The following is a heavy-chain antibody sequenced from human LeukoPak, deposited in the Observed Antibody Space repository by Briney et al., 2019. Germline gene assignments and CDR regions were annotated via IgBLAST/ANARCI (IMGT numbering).Heavy chain of an antibody. Sequence: LETLSLTCTVSGYSITSAYYWGWIRQPPGKGLEWIGSIYHSGSTYYNPSLKSRVTISVDTSKNQFSLKLSSVTAADTAVYYCARDLGRSGFDYWGQGTLVTVSS. CDR1: GYSITSAYY. V-gene: IGHV4-38-2*02. CDR3: ARDLGRSGFDY. CDR2: IYHSGST. D-gene: IGHD3-16*01. J-gene: IGHJ4*02.